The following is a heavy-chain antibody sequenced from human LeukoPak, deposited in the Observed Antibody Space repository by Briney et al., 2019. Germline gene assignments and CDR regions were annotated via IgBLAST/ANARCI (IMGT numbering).Heavy chain of an antibody. CDR2: IRSKANSYAT. V-gene: IGHV3-73*01. Sequence: PGGSLRLSCAASGLTFSGSAMHWVRQVSGKGLEWVGRIRSKANSYATAYAASVKGRFTISRDDSKNTAYLQMNSLKTEDTAVYYCTRGLLYSGSYDYWGQGTLVTVSS. CDR1: GLTFSGSA. CDR3: TRGLLYSGSYDY. D-gene: IGHD1-26*01. J-gene: IGHJ4*02.